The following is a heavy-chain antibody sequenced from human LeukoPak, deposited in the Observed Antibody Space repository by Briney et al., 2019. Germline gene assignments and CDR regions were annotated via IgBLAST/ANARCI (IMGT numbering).Heavy chain of an antibody. CDR3: ARVSIAAAADY. Sequence: SCKASGYTFTGYYMHWVRQAPGRGLEWVAVISYDGSNKYYADSVKGRFTISRDNSKNTLYLQMNSLRAEDTAVYYCARVSIAAAADYWGQGTLVTVSS. D-gene: IGHD6-13*01. V-gene: IGHV3-30*04. CDR1: GYTFTGYY. J-gene: IGHJ4*02. CDR2: ISYDGSNK.